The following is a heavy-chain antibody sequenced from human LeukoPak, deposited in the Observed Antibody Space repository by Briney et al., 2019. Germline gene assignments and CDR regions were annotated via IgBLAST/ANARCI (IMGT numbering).Heavy chain of an antibody. V-gene: IGHV3-7*01. CDR3: ARGGSGYYPDY. J-gene: IGHJ4*02. CDR2: IKKDGSEK. D-gene: IGHD3-22*01. CDR1: RFTFSSYW. Sequence: GGSLRLSCAASRFTFSSYWMSWVRQAPGKGLEWVANIKKDGSEKYFVDSVNGRFTISRDNAKNSLYLQMNSLRAEDTAVYYCARGGSGYYPDYWGQGTLVTVSS.